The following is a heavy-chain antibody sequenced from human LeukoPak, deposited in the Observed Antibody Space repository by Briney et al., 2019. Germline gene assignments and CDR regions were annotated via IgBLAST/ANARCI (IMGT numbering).Heavy chain of an antibody. D-gene: IGHD3-10*01. CDR1: GFTFSSYA. CDR2: ISYDGSNK. J-gene: IGHJ5*02. V-gene: IGHV3-30*04. Sequence: GGSLRLSCAASGFTFSSYAMHWVRQAPGKGLEWVAVISYDGSNKYYADSVKGRFTISRDNSKNTLYLQMNSLRAEDTAVYYCAKRTTAYYGSGSYVNWFDPWGQGTLVTVSS. CDR3: AKRTTAYYGSGSYVNWFDP.